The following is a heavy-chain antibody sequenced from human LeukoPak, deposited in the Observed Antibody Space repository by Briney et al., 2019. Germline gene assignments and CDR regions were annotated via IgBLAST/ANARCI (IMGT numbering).Heavy chain of an antibody. V-gene: IGHV1-2*04. CDR1: GYTFTGYY. CDR3: ARARRGGYSGYDYAY. Sequence: ASVKVSCKASGYTFTGYYMHWVRQAPGQGLEWMGWTNPNSGGTNYAQKFQGWVTMTRDTSISTAYMELSRLRSDDTAVYYCARARRGGYSGYDYAYWGQGTPVTVSS. CDR2: TNPNSGGT. D-gene: IGHD5-12*01. J-gene: IGHJ4*02.